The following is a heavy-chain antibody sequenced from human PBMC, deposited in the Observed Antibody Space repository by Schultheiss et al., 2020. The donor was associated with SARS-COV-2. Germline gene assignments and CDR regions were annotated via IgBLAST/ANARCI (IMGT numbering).Heavy chain of an antibody. CDR3: ARDRDYGDYDRFDY. CDR2: ISSSSRYI. CDR1: GFTFSDYY. J-gene: IGHJ4*02. Sequence: GESLKISCAASGFTFSDYYMSWIRQAPGKGLEWVSYISSSSRYIYYADSVKGRFTISRDNAKNSLYLQMNSLRAEDTAVYYCARDRDYGDYDRFDYWGQGTLVTVSS. V-gene: IGHV3-11*06. D-gene: IGHD4-17*01.